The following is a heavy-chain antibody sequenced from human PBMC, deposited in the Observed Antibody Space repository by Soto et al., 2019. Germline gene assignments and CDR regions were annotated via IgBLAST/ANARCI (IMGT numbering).Heavy chain of an antibody. J-gene: IGHJ2*01. CDR2: IRSKANTYAT. Sequence: EVQLVESGGDLVQPGGSLKLSCAASGFTFSGSAMHWVRQASGKGLEWVGRIRSKANTYATAYAASVTGRFTISRDDSKNTAYLQMNSLQTEDTAVYYCTSSVASDWYFDLWGRGTLVTVSS. V-gene: IGHV3-73*02. D-gene: IGHD2-15*01. CDR3: TSSVASDWYFDL. CDR1: GFTFSGSA.